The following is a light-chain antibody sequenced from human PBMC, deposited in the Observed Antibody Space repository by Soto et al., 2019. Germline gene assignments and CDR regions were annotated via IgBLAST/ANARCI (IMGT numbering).Light chain of an antibody. J-gene: IGKJ4*01. Sequence: DIQMTQSPSTLSASVGDRVTITCRASQSFSSGLAWYQKKPGKAPKLLIYKASKLEGGVPARFSGSGSGTEFTLTISSLQPDDLATYYCQQYSSYPLTFGGGTKVEIK. V-gene: IGKV1-5*03. CDR2: KAS. CDR1: QSFSSG. CDR3: QQYSSYPLT.